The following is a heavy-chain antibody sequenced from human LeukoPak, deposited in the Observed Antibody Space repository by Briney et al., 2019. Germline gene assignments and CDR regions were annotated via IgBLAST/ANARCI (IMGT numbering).Heavy chain of an antibody. CDR2: ISGSGGST. CDR1: GYTLTELS. D-gene: IGHD3-10*01. Sequence: SCKVSGYTLTELSMHWVRQAPGKGLEWVSSISGSGGSTYYADSVKGRFTISRDNSKNTLYLQMNSLRAEDTAVYYCAKWVTMVRGAPWFDPWGQGTLVTVSS. V-gene: IGHV3-23*01. CDR3: AKWVTMVRGAPWFDP. J-gene: IGHJ5*02.